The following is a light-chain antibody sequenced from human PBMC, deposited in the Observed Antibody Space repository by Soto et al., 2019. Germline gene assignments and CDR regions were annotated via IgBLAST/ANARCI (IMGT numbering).Light chain of an antibody. Sequence: QSALTQPRSVSGSPGQSVTISCTGTSSDIGGYTYVSWYQQHPGKAPKVIIYDVSKRPSGVPDRFSGSKSGNTASLTISGLQAEDEADYYCCSYAGSYTVYVFGTGTKVTVL. CDR3: CSYAGSYTVYV. J-gene: IGLJ1*01. CDR1: SSDIGGYTY. V-gene: IGLV2-11*01. CDR2: DVS.